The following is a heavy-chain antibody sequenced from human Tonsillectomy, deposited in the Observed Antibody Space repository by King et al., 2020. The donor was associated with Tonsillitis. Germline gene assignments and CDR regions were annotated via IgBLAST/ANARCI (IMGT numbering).Heavy chain of an antibody. D-gene: IGHD2-15*01. CDR2: INPSGGST. CDR3: AREGSGGVAAYWN. Sequence: VQLVESGAEVKKPGASVKVSCKASGYTFTSYYMHWVRQAPGQGLEWMGIINPSGGSTSYAQKFQGRVTMTRDTSTSTVYMELSSLRSEDTAVYYRAREGSGGVAAYWNWGQGTLVTVSS. J-gene: IGHJ4*02. V-gene: IGHV1-46*01. CDR1: GYTFTSYY.